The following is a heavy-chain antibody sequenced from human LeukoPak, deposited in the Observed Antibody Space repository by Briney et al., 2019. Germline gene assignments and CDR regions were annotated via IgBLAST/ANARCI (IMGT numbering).Heavy chain of an antibody. J-gene: IGHJ3*02. Sequence: PGGSLRLSCAASGFTFSSYAMNWVRQAPGKGLEWVSGISGSGGSTYYADSVKGRVTISRDNAKNTLYLQMNSLRAEDAAVYYCARGKDGVWAFDIWGQGTMVTVSS. CDR2: ISGSGGST. D-gene: IGHD3-16*01. CDR1: GFTFSSYA. CDR3: ARGKDGVWAFDI. V-gene: IGHV3-23*01.